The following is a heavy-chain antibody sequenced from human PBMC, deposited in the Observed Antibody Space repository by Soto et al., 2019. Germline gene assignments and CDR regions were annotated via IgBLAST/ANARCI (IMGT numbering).Heavy chain of an antibody. CDR2: ISAYNGNT. Sequence: QVQLVQSGAEVKKPGASVKVSCKASGYTFTSYGISWVRQAPGQGLEWMGWISAYNGNTNYAQRLQGRVTMQTDTSTTPLYMELTSLRSADTGVYYCARVVLRHSHFYGIEVWCQGTRVTGSS. D-gene: IGHD2-15*01. J-gene: IGHJ6*02. V-gene: IGHV1-18*01. CDR3: ARVVLRHSHFYGIEV. CDR1: GYTFTSYG.